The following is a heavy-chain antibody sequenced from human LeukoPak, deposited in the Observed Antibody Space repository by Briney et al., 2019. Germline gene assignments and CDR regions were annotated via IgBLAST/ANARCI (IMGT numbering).Heavy chain of an antibody. Sequence: ASVKVSCKASGYTFTSYDINWVRQATGQGLEWLGWMNPNSGDTLYAQKFQGRFTMTRNTSISTAYMELSSLRSDDTAVYYCARTQVEMATITEDYWGQGTLVTVSS. J-gene: IGHJ4*02. CDR1: GYTFTSYD. CDR2: MNPNSGDT. V-gene: IGHV1-8*02. CDR3: ARTQVEMATITEDY. D-gene: IGHD5-24*01.